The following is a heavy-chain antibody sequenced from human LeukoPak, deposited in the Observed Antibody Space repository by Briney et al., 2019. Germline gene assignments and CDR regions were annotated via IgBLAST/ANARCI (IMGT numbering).Heavy chain of an antibody. CDR1: GFTFINYA. CDR3: AKGHAPSGSYGDY. CDR2: IYGSGDGT. V-gene: IGHV3-23*01. J-gene: IGHJ4*02. Sequence: GSLRLSCSASGFTFINYAMTWVRQAPGKGLEWVSTIYGSGDGTYYADSVKGRFTISRDNSKNTLYVQMNSPRAEDTAVYYCAKGHAPSGSYGDYWGQGTLVTVSS. D-gene: IGHD1-26*01.